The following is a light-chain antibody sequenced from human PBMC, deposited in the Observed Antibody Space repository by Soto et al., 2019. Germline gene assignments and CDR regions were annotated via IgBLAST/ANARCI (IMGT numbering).Light chain of an antibody. V-gene: IGLV1-51*01. Sequence: QSVLTQPPSVSAGPGQKVTIALSGSSSNIGGNSVSWYQQLPGTAPKLLIYDDNKRPSGIPDRFSGSKSGTSATLGITGFQTGDEADYYCGSWDSSLSAYVFGTGTKVTVL. CDR2: DDN. CDR1: SSNIGGNS. J-gene: IGLJ1*01. CDR3: GSWDSSLSAYV.